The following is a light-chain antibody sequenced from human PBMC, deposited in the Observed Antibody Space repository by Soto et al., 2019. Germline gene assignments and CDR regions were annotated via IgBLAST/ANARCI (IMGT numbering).Light chain of an antibody. CDR2: AAS. CDR1: QGISSY. V-gene: IGKV1-9*01. CDR3: QQLSGYHLT. Sequence: IQLTQSPSSLSASVGDRVTITCRASQGISSYLAWYQQKPGKAPKLLLYAASPLQSGAPSSFSGSGSWTDFTLTISSRQPEDFGTYYWQQLSGYHLTFGHGTKVDIE. J-gene: IGKJ3*01.